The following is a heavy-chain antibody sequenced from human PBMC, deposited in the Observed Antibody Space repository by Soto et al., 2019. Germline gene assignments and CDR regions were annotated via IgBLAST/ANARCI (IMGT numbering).Heavy chain of an antibody. V-gene: IGHV4-39*01. D-gene: IGHD3-10*01. J-gene: IGHJ6*02. Sequence: SETLSLTCTVSGGSISSSSYYWGWIRQPPGKGLEWIGSIYYSGSTYYNPSLKSRVTISVDTSKNQFSLKLSSVTAADTAVYYCASVRTMVRGSLVTMDGWGQGTTVTV. CDR3: ASVRTMVRGSLVTMDG. CDR2: IYYSGST. CDR1: GGSISSSSYY.